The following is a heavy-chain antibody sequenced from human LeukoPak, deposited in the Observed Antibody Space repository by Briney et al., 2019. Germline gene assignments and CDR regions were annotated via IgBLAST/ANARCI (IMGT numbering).Heavy chain of an antibody. V-gene: IGHV4-4*07. CDR1: GGSISTYY. CDR2: MYTIGTT. J-gene: IGHJ4*02. Sequence: PSETLSLTCTVPGGSISTYYWSWIRQPAGKGLEWIGRMYTIGTTNYNPSLKSRVTISVDTSKNQFSLKLSSVTAADTAVYYCARGRDYSYDYWGQGTLVTVSS. D-gene: IGHD4-11*01. CDR3: ARGRDYSYDY.